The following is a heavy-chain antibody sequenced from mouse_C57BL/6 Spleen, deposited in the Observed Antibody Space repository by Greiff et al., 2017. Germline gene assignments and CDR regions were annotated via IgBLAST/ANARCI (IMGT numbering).Heavy chain of an antibody. CDR2: IYPGDGAP. CDR3: ALFYDSNYYFYY. D-gene: IGHD2-5*01. J-gene: IGHJ2*01. CDR1: GYAFSSSW. Sequence: SGPELVKPGASVTISCKASGYAFSSSWMNWVKQRPGKGLEWIGRIYPGDGAPKYTGNVKGKATLTADKSSSTSYMQLSSLTSEYSAVYFCALFYDSNYYFYYWGQGTTLTVSS. V-gene: IGHV1-82*01.